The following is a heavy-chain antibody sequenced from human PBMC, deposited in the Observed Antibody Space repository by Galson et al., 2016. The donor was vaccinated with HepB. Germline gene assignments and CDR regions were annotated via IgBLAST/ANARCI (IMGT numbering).Heavy chain of an antibody. Sequence: SVKVSCKASGGTFSNYAISWVRQAPGQGLEWVGRIIPILDIANYAQRFQGRVTITADKSTSTAYMELSSLRSDDTAVYYCARGLGIGWFGVLNYWGQGTLITVSS. V-gene: IGHV1-69*04. CDR3: ARGLGIGWFGVLNY. J-gene: IGHJ4*02. D-gene: IGHD6-19*01. CDR2: IIPILDIA. CDR1: GGTFSNYA.